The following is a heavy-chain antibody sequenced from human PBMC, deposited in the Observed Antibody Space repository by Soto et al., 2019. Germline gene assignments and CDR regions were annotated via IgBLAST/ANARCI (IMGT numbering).Heavy chain of an antibody. D-gene: IGHD5-12*01. CDR2: TSGSGGTA. Sequence: EVQLLESGGGVVQPGGSLRLSCAASKPTFCNYALNWVRQAPGKGLEWGAATSGSGGTAYYAGSVKGRFTISRDNSKNTLYLQMDSLRAEDTAVYYCAKHSGYDHYYGMDVWGQGTTVTVSS. CDR1: KPTFCNYA. CDR3: AKHSGYDHYYGMDV. J-gene: IGHJ6*02. V-gene: IGHV3-23*01.